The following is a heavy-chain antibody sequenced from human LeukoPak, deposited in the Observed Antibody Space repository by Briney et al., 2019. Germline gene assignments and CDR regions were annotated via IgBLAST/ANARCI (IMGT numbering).Heavy chain of an antibody. CDR3: ARSLSFDGYSDY. J-gene: IGHJ4*02. Sequence: SETLCLTCTVSGVTISNYYWNWIRQPPGKGLEWIAYFYYSGSTKTTDYNPSLRSRITISIDTSKNQFSLKLSSVTAADTAVYYCARSLSFDGYSDYWGQGTLVTVSS. D-gene: IGHD5-24*01. V-gene: IGHV4-59*01. CDR2: FYYSGST. CDR1: GVTISNYY.